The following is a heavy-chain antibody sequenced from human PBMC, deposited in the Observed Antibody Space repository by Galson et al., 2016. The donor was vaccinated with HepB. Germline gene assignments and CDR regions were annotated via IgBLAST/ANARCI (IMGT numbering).Heavy chain of an antibody. D-gene: IGHD3-10*01. CDR2: IRYDRRHK. J-gene: IGHJ4*02. CDR3: ARGGFYREELQGALR. V-gene: IGHV3-33*01. CDR1: GFMFSDYD. Sequence: SLRLSCAASGFMFSDYDMHWVRQGPGRGLEWVSVIRYDRRHKEYADSVKGRFIISRDNSKHTLYLQMNSLRAEDTAVYYCARGGFYREELQGALRWGQGTLVTVSS.